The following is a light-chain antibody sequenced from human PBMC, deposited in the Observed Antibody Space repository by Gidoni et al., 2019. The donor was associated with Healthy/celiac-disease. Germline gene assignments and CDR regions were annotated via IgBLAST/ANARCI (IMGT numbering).Light chain of an antibody. CDR3: QQYGSSPK. V-gene: IGKV3-20*01. CDR1: QSVSSSY. J-gene: IGKJ1*01. CDR2: GAS. Sequence: DIVLTQSPGTLSLSPGERATLSCRASQSVSSSYLAWYQQKPGQAPRLPIYGASSRATGIPDRFSGSGSGTDFTLTISRLEPEDFAVYYCQQYGSSPKFGQGTKVEIK.